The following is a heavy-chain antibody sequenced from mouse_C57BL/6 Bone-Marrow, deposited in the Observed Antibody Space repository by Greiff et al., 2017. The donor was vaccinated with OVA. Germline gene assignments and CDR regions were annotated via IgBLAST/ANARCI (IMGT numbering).Heavy chain of an antibody. CDR3: ARRGGLNYYAMDY. CDR2: IYPRSGNT. J-gene: IGHJ4*01. CDR1: GYTFTSYG. V-gene: IGHV1-81*01. D-gene: IGHD1-1*02. Sequence: LVESGAELARPGASVKLSCKASGYTFTSYGISWVKQRTGQGLEWIGEIYPRSGNTYYNEKFKGKATLTADKSSSTAYMELRSLTSEDSAVYFCARRGGLNYYAMDYWGQGTSVTVSS.